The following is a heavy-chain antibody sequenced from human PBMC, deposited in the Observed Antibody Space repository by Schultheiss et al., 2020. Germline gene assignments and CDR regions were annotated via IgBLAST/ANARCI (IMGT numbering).Heavy chain of an antibody. J-gene: IGHJ6*02. D-gene: IGHD1-26*01. V-gene: IGHV3-9*01. CDR3: AKDKGGSYFYYYGLDV. Sequence: GGSLRLSCAASGFTFDDYAMHWVRQAPGKGLEWVSGISWNSGSIGYADSVKGRFTISRDNAKNSLYLQMNNVRVEDTALYYCAKDKGGSYFYYYGLDVWGQGTTVTVSS. CDR1: GFTFDDYA. CDR2: ISWNSGSI.